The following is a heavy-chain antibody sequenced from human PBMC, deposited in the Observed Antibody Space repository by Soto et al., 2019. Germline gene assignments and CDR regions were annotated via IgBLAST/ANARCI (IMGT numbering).Heavy chain of an antibody. D-gene: IGHD6-19*01. CDR3: ARDPGIVVAGRHYYYYYGMDV. CDR2: IKQDGSEK. Sequence: EVQLVESGGGLVQPGGSLRLSCAASGFTFSSYWMSWVRQAPGKGLEWVANIKQDGSEKYYVDSVKGRFTISRDNAKNSLYLQMNSLRAEDTAVYYCARDPGIVVAGRHYYYYYGMDVWGQGTTVTVSS. CDR1: GFTFSSYW. V-gene: IGHV3-7*01. J-gene: IGHJ6*02.